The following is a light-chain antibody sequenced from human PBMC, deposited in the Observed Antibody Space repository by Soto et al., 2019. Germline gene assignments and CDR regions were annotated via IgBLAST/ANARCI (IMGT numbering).Light chain of an antibody. CDR1: TSDVSGYNY. V-gene: IGLV2-14*01. Sequence: QSALTQPASVSGSPGQSITISCTGTTSDVSGYNYVSWYQHHPGKAPKLMIYEVSNRPSGVSNRFSGSKSGNTASLTISGLQAEDEADYHCSSYTSSSTLLFGGGTKLTVL. CDR3: SSYTSSSTLL. J-gene: IGLJ2*01. CDR2: EVS.